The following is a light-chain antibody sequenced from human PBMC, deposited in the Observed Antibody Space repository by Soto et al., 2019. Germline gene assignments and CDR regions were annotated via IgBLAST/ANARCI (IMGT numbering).Light chain of an antibody. V-gene: IGKV1-5*03. CDR3: QQYNNLWT. CDR1: QSISDW. Sequence: DIQMTQSPSTLSASVGDRVTITCRASQSISDWLAWYQQKPGKAPKLLIYKASSLESGVPSRFSGSGSGTEFTLTISSLRPDDFATYYCQQYNNLWTFGQGTKVEIK. J-gene: IGKJ1*01. CDR2: KAS.